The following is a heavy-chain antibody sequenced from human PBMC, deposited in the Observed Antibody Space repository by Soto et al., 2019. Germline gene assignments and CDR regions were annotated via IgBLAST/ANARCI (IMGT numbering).Heavy chain of an antibody. Sequence: LRLSCTVSGGSISSGDYYWSWIRQPPGKGLEWIGYIYYSGSTYYNPSLKSRVTISVDTSKNQFSLKLSSVTAADTAVYYCAANELTGTPTAPYYFYYWGQGALVTVSS. V-gene: IGHV4-30-4*01. J-gene: IGHJ4*02. CDR2: IYYSGST. D-gene: IGHD7-27*01. CDR1: GGSISSGDYY. CDR3: AANELTGTPTAPYYFYY.